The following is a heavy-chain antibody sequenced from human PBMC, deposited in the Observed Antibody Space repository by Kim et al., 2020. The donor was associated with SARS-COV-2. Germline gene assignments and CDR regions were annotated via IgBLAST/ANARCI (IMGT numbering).Heavy chain of an antibody. J-gene: IGHJ4*02. CDR3: ARHRVYGSGSYQTSPFDY. D-gene: IGHD3-10*01. V-gene: IGHV4-39*01. Sequence: KSRVTISVDTSKNQFSLKLSSVTTADTAVYYCARHRVYGSGSYQTSPFDYWGQGTLVTVSS.